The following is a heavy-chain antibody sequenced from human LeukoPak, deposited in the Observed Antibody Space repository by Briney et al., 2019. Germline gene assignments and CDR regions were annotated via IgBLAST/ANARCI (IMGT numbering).Heavy chain of an antibody. CDR3: ARHPRMMVRGVTSGFDP. CDR1: GYSISSGYY. CDR2: IYHSGST. V-gene: IGHV4-38-2*02. D-gene: IGHD3-10*01. J-gene: IGHJ5*02. Sequence: SETLSLTCTVSGYSISSGYYWGWIRQPPGKGLEWIGSIYHSGSTYYNPSLKSRVTISVDTSKNQFSLKLSSVTAADTAVYYCARHPRMMVRGVTSGFDPWGQGTLVTVSS.